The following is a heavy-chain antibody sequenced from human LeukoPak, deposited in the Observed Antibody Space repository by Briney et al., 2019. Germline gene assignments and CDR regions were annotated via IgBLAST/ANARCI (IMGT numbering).Heavy chain of an antibody. CDR1: GGSISSFY. Sequence: SETLSLTCAASGGSISSFYWSWIRQPPGKGLEWIAYLYSTGGRTNCNPSLKSRVTISVDPSKNHFSLKMNSVTTADTAVYYCARHLAAATSAFDYWGRGALVTVSS. CDR2: LYSTGGRT. V-gene: IGHV4-59*01. CDR3: ARHLAAATSAFDY. D-gene: IGHD6-13*01. J-gene: IGHJ4*02.